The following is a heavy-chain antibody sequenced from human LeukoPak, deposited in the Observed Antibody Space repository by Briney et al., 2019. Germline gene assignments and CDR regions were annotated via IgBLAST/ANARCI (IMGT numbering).Heavy chain of an antibody. J-gene: IGHJ5*02. CDR2: ISGSGGST. CDR1: GFTFSSYA. D-gene: IGHD6-19*01. V-gene: IGHV3-23*01. Sequence: GGSLRLSCAASGFTFSSYAMSWVRQAPGKGLEWVSDISGSGGSTYYADSVKGRFTISRDNSKNTLYLQMNSLRAEDTAVYYCAKGEEQWLYNLNWFDPWGQGTLVTVSS. CDR3: AKGEEQWLYNLNWFDP.